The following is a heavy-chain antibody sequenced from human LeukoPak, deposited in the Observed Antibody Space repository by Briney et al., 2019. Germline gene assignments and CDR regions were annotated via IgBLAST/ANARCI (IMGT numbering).Heavy chain of an antibody. J-gene: IGHJ3*02. Sequence: GGSLRLSCAASGFTFSSYSMNWVRQAPGKGLEWVSSISSSSSYIYYADSVKGRFTISRDNAKNSLYLQMNSLRAEDTAVYYCARDLLPTRDAFDIWGQGTMVTVSS. CDR2: ISSSSSYI. CDR3: ARDLLPTRDAFDI. V-gene: IGHV3-21*01. CDR1: GFTFSSYS. D-gene: IGHD1-26*01.